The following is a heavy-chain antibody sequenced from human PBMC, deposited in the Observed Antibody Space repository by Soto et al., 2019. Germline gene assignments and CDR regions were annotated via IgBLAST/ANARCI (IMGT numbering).Heavy chain of an antibody. CDR2: INPNSGGT. J-gene: IGHJ5*02. CDR3: ARTAGPTPFDP. Sequence: ASVKVSCKASGYTFTGYYMHWVRQAPGQGLEWMGWINPNSGGTNYAQKFQGWVTMTRDTSASTVYMELNSLRSDDTAVYYCARTAGPTPFDPWGQGTPVTVSS. V-gene: IGHV1-2*04. CDR1: GYTFTGYY. D-gene: IGHD6-19*01.